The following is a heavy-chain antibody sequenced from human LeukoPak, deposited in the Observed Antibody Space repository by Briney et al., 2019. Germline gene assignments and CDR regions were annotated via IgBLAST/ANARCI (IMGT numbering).Heavy chain of an antibody. D-gene: IGHD3-16*02. V-gene: IGHV3-30*03. CDR1: GFTFSDYG. J-gene: IGHJ6*03. Sequence: PGMSLRLSCEASGFTFSDYGMHWVRQAPGKGLEWVAVISYGGNTRYYGDSVKGRFTISRDNSKNTLDLQMNSLRAEDTAMYYCARDLLGYNYHYMDVWGKGTTVTVSS. CDR2: ISYGGNTR. CDR3: ARDLLGYNYHYMDV.